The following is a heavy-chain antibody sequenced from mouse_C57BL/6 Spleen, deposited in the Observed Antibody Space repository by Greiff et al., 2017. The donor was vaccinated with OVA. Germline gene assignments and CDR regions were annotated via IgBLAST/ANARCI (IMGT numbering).Heavy chain of an antibody. CDR3: ARGGYDGYLWFAY. J-gene: IGHJ3*01. CDR1: GFTFSDYG. CDR2: ISSGSSTI. V-gene: IGHV5-17*01. Sequence: EVQLVESGGGLVKPRGSLKLSCAASGFTFSDYGMHWVRQAPEKGLEWVAYISSGSSTIYYADTVKGRFTISRDNAKNTLFLQMTSLRSEDTAMYYCARGGYDGYLWFAYWGQGTLVTVAA. D-gene: IGHD2-3*01.